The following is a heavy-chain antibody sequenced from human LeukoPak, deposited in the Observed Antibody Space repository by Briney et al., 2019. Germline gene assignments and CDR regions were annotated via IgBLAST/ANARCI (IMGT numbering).Heavy chain of an antibody. CDR1: GDSINSYH. V-gene: IGHV4-59*01. CDR2: IHHSGST. Sequence: SETLSLTCSVTGDSINSYHWSWIRQPPGKGLEWIGYIHHSGSTNYNPSLKSRVTLSVDTSTNQFSLRLNSVTAADTAVYYCARALRQQLVTGWFDPWGQGTLVTVSS. D-gene: IGHD6-13*01. J-gene: IGHJ5*02. CDR3: ARALRQQLVTGWFDP.